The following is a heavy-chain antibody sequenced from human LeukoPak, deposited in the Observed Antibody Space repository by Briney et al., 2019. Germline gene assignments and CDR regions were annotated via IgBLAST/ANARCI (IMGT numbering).Heavy chain of an antibody. Sequence: PGGSLRLSCAASGFTFSSYGMSWVRQAPGKGLEWVSAISGSGGSTYYADSVKGRFTISRDNSKNTLYLQMNSLRAEDTAVYYCAKREGFGELFSPERAFDIWGQGTMVTVSS. CDR1: GFTFSSYG. CDR3: AKREGFGELFSPERAFDI. CDR2: ISGSGGST. J-gene: IGHJ3*02. D-gene: IGHD3-10*01. V-gene: IGHV3-23*01.